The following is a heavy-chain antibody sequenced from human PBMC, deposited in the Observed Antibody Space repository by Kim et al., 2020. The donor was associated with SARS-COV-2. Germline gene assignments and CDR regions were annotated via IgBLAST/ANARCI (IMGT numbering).Heavy chain of an antibody. J-gene: IGHJ3*02. CDR2: INQDGSEK. Sequence: GGSLRLSCAASGITFSNYWMSWVRQAPGKGLEWVANINQDGSEKYYVDSVKDRFTISRDNAKKSLYLQMNSLRAEDTAVYYCATDAFDIWGQGTMVTVSS. CDR1: GITFSNYW. V-gene: IGHV3-7*04. CDR3: ATDAFDI.